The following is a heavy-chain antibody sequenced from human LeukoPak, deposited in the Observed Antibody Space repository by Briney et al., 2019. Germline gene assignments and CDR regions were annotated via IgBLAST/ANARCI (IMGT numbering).Heavy chain of an antibody. J-gene: IGHJ4*02. CDR3: AKTRPSVAMVRGPDY. V-gene: IGHV3-30*18. D-gene: IGHD3-10*01. CDR2: ISDDGSNK. CDR1: GFTFSSYG. Sequence: PGGSLRLSCAASGFTFSSYGMHWVRQAPGKGLEWVAIISDDGSNKYYADSVKGRFTISRDNSKNTLYLQMNSLRAEDTAVYYCAKTRPSVAMVRGPDYWGQGTLVTVSS.